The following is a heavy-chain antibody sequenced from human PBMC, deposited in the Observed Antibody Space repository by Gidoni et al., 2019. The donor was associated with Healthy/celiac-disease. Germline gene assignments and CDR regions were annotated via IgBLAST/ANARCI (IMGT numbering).Heavy chain of an antibody. D-gene: IGHD2-15*01. CDR3: ARVDLLGYCSGGSCPRRYYYYYMDV. CDR1: GGSISSYY. Sequence: QVQLQESGPGLVKPSETLSLTCTVPGGSISSYYWSWIRQPPGKGLAWIGYIYYSGSTNYNPPLKSRVTISVDTSKNQFSLKLSSVTAADTAVYYCARVDLLGYCSGGSCPRRYYYYYMDVWGKGTTVTVSS. V-gene: IGHV4-59*01. J-gene: IGHJ6*03. CDR2: IYYSGST.